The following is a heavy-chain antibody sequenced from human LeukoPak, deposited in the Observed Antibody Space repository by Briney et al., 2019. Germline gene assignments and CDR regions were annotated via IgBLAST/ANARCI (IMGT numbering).Heavy chain of an antibody. CDR1: GFTFSSYS. CDR3: ARAPEMYSSGWNNWFDP. Sequence: PGGSLRLSCAASGFTFSSYSMNWVRQAPGKGLEWVSSISSSSSYIYYADSVKGRFTISRDNAKNSLYLQMNSPRAEDTAVYYCARAPEMYSSGWNNWFDPWGQGTLVTVSS. J-gene: IGHJ5*02. V-gene: IGHV3-21*01. D-gene: IGHD6-19*01. CDR2: ISSSSSYI.